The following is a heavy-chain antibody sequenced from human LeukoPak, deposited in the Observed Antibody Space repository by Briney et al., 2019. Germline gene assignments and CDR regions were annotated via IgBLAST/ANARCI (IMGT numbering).Heavy chain of an antibody. D-gene: IGHD6-19*01. Sequence: PGGSLRLSCAASGFTFSSYSMTWVRQAPGKGLEWVSSISSSSSYIYYADSVKGRFTISRDNAKNSLYLQMNSLRAEDTAVYYCARDRRLVAVAGTGIGYWGQGTLVTVSS. CDR2: ISSSSSYI. V-gene: IGHV3-21*01. CDR3: ARDRRLVAVAGTGIGY. CDR1: GFTFSSYS. J-gene: IGHJ4*02.